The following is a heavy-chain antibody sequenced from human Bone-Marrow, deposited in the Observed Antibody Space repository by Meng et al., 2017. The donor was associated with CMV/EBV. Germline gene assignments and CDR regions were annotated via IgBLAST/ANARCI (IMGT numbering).Heavy chain of an antibody. CDR3: ASGPDRHPPNYNAMDV. J-gene: IGHJ6*02. CDR1: GFTFSTYA. V-gene: IGHV3-23*01. Sequence: GESLKISCAASGFTFSTYAMTWVRQAPGKGLEWVSTISGSGDSTYSADSVKGRFTISRDNSKNTLYLQMNSLRAEDTAVYYCASGPDRHPPNYNAMDVWGQGTTVTVSS. CDR2: ISGSGDST.